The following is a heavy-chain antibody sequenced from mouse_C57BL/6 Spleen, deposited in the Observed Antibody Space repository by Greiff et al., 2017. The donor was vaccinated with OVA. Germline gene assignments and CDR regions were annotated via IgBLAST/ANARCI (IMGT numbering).Heavy chain of an antibody. V-gene: IGHV1-42*01. D-gene: IGHD2-3*01. CDR3: ARGPPYDCYYANAMDY. CDR2: INPRTGGT. J-gene: IGHJ4*01. CDR1: GYSFTGYY. Sequence: EVQLQQSGPELVKPGASVKISCKASGYSFTGYYMNWVKQSPEKSLEWIGEINPRTGGTTYKQKFKAKATLTVDKSSSTAYMQLKSLTSEDSAVYYCARGPPYDCYYANAMDYWGQGTSVTVSS.